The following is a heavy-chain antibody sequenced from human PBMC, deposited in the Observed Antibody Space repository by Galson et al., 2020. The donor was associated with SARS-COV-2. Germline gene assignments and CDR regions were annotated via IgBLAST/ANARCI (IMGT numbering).Heavy chain of an antibody. J-gene: IGHJ6*02. Sequence: GESLKISCAASGFTFSDYYMSWIRQAPGKGLEWVSYISSSGSTIYYADSVKGRFTISRDNAKNSLYLQMNSLRAEDTAVYYCARDILSAGSGSYYYYGMDVWGQGTTVTVSS. CDR3: ARDILSAGSGSYYYYGMDV. CDR2: ISSSGSTI. D-gene: IGHD3-10*01. CDR1: GFTFSDYY. V-gene: IGHV3-11*01.